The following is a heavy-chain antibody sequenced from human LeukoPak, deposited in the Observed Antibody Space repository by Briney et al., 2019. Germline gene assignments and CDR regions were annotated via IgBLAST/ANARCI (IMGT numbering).Heavy chain of an antibody. D-gene: IGHD3-3*01. J-gene: IGHJ4*02. CDR1: GYTLTELS. CDR3: ARDVIDFWSGYSIDY. V-gene: IGHV1-24*01. CDR2: FDSEDGET. Sequence: ASVKVSCKFSGYTLTELSMHCVRQAPGKGLEWRGGFDSEDGETIYAQKFQDRVTMTEDTSTDTAYKELSSLRSGDTAVYYCARDVIDFWSGYSIDYWGQGTLVTVSS.